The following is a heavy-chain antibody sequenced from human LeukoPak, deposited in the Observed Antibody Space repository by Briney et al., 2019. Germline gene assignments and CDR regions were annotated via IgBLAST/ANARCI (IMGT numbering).Heavy chain of an antibody. CDR1: GGTFTSYA. Sequence: GASVEVSCKASGGTFTSYAISWVRQAPGQGLEWMGGIIPIFGTANYAQKFQGRVTITADESTSTAYMELSSLRSEDTAVYYCARGSALLALSFDYWGQGTLVTVSS. D-gene: IGHD2-15*01. J-gene: IGHJ4*02. CDR3: ARGSALLALSFDY. V-gene: IGHV1-69*13. CDR2: IIPIFGTA.